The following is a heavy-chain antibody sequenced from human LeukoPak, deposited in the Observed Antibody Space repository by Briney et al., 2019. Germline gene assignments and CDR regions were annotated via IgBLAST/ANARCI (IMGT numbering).Heavy chain of an antibody. CDR2: ISSNGGST. D-gene: IGHD1-14*01. V-gene: IGHV3-64*01. Sequence: GGSLRLSCAASGFTFSSYAMHWVRQAPGKGLEYVSAISSNGGSTYYANSVKGRFTISRDNSKNTLYLQMGSLRAEDMAVYYCARELNLGGFDHWGQGTLVTVSS. J-gene: IGHJ4*02. CDR1: GFTFSSYA. CDR3: ARELNLGGFDH.